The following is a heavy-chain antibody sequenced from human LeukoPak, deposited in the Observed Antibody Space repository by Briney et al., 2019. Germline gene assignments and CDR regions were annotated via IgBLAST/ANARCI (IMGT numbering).Heavy chain of an antibody. V-gene: IGHV3-11*01. CDR3: ATARHDSSGCYEYYFDY. D-gene: IGHD3-22*01. CDR2: ISSSGSTI. Sequence: PGGSLRLSCAASGFTFSDYYISWIRQAPGKGLERVSYISSSGSTIYYADSVKGRFTISRDNAKNSLYLQMNSLRAEDTAVYYCATARHDSSGCYEYYFDYWGQGTLVTVSS. J-gene: IGHJ4*02. CDR1: GFTFSDYY.